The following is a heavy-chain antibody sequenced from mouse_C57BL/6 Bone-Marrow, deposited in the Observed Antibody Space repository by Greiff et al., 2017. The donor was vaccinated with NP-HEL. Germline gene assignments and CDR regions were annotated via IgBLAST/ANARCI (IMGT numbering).Heavy chain of an antibody. CDR2: INSDGGST. D-gene: IGHD1-1*01. Sequence: EVKVVESGGGLVQPGESLKLSCESNEYEFPTHDMSWVRKTPEKRLELVAAINSDGGSTYYPDTMERRFIISRDNTKKTLYLQMCSLRSEDTALYYSARLEYYGSSYAMDYWGQGTSVTVSS. J-gene: IGHJ4*01. V-gene: IGHV5-2*01. CDR1: EYEFPTHD. CDR3: ARLEYYGSSYAMDY.